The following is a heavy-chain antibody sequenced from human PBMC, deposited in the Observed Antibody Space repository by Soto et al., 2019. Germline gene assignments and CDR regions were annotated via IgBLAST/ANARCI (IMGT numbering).Heavy chain of an antibody. J-gene: IGHJ4*02. Sequence: EVQLLESGGGLVQPGGSLRLSCAASGFTFSSYAMSWVRQAPGKGLEWVSAISGSGGSTYYADSVKGRFTISRDNSKNALYLQMNSLRAEDTAVDYGARAVAIVSPSAHIFDCWGQGTLVTVSS. D-gene: IGHD5-12*01. CDR1: GFTFSSYA. V-gene: IGHV3-23*01. CDR3: ARAVAIVSPSAHIFDC. CDR2: ISGSGGST.